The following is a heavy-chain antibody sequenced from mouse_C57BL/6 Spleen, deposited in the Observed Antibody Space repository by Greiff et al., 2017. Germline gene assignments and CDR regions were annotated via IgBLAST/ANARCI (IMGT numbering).Heavy chain of an antibody. J-gene: IGHJ2*01. CDR3: TTGGKGGYFDY. Sequence: VQLQQSGAELVRPGASVKLSCTASGFNIKDYYMHWVKQRPEQGLEWIGRIDPEDGDTEYAPKFQGKATMTADTSSNTAYLQLSSLTSEDTAGYYCTTGGKGGYFDYWGQGTTLTVSS. D-gene: IGHD1-3*01. CDR1: GFNIKDYY. CDR2: IDPEDGDT. V-gene: IGHV14-1*01.